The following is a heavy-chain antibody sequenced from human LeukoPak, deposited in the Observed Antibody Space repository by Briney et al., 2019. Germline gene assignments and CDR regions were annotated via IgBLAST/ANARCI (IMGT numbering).Heavy chain of an antibody. CDR3: ARGAY. J-gene: IGHJ4*02. V-gene: IGHV3-64*01. CDR2: ISSNGDST. CDR1: GFTFKNYA. Sequence: GGSLRLSCAASGFTFKNYAMHWVRQAPGKGLEYVSAISSNGDSTYYANSVRGRFTISRDNSKNTLYLQMGSLRVDDMAVYYCARGAYWGQGTLVTVSS.